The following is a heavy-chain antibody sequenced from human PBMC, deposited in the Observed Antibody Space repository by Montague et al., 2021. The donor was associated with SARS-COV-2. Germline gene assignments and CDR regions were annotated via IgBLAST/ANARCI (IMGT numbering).Heavy chain of an antibody. J-gene: IGHJ4*02. Sequence: SETLSLTCTVSGASISSRSYYWGWIRQPPGKGLEWIGFKYYSGSTYYNPTLKSRVTISVDTSKSQFSLKLSSVTAADTAVYYCARVQRGYYYGLGVSAYFDYWGQGTLVTVSS. CDR3: ARVQRGYYYGLGVSAYFDY. V-gene: IGHV4-39*07. CDR1: GASISSRSYY. D-gene: IGHD3-10*01. CDR2: KYYSGST.